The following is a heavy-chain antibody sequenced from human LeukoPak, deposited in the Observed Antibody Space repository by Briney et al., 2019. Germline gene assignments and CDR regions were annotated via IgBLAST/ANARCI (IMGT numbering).Heavy chain of an antibody. CDR2: VYHSGDA. V-gene: IGHV4/OR15-8*01. CDR1: GDSISNNNW. J-gene: IGHJ6*03. D-gene: IGHD2-2*01. CDR3: ARVVVVPAATYYYYYYMDV. Sequence: SETLSLTCVVSGDSISNNNWWSWVRQSPGKGLEWIGEVYHSGDANYNPSLKSRVTMSVDTSKNQFSLKLSSVTAADTAVYYCARVVVVPAATYYYYYYMDVWGKGTTVTVSS.